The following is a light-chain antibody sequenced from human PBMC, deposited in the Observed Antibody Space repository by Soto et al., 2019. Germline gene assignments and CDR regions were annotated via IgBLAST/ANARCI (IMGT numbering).Light chain of an antibody. V-gene: IGKV1-5*03. CDR3: QQYKSYSIT. CDR2: KAS. Sequence: DIQMTQSPSTLSASVGDRVTITCRASQSISNWLAWYQQRPGKAPNLLIYKASSLESGVPSRFSGSGSGTEFTLTIRSLQPDDSATYYCQQYKSYSITFGQGTRLESK. J-gene: IGKJ5*01. CDR1: QSISNW.